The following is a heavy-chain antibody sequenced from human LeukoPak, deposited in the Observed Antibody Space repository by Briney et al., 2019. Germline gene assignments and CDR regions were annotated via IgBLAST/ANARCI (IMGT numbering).Heavy chain of an antibody. CDR1: VYTFSNVG. Sequence: ASVNVSSKTSVYTFSNVGISGGRQTPGQGLGWIGWISGNKDNPNYGQKFQGRFTMTTDSSKSTDYLDLRNLRSDATAVYSCARDGTSTDDYWGQGTLVTVSS. CDR3: ARDGTSTDDY. CDR2: ISGNKDNP. D-gene: IGHD2-2*01. V-gene: IGHV1-18*01. J-gene: IGHJ4*02.